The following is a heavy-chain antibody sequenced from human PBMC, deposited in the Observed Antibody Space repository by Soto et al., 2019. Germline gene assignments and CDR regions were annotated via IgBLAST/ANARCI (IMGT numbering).Heavy chain of an antibody. V-gene: IGHV3-64D*06. Sequence: PGGSLRLSCSVFGFTFSNYAMHWVRQAPGKGLQYVSSISSNGGTTYYADSVKGRFTISRDNSKNTLYLQMSSLRVEDTAVYYCVKDRYVDYWGQGTLVTVSS. CDR3: VKDRYVDY. CDR1: GFTFSNYA. CDR2: ISSNGGTT. J-gene: IGHJ4*02.